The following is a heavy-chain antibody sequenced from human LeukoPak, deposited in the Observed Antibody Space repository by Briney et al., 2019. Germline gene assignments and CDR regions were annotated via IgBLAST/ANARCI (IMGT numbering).Heavy chain of an antibody. D-gene: IGHD6-13*01. CDR3: ARKFIAAAGTRYYYGMDV. J-gene: IGHJ6*02. CDR2: ISSSSSYI. Sequence: PGKSLRLSCAASGFTFSSYSMNWVRQAPGKGLEWVSSISSSSSYIYYADSVKGRFTISRDNAKNSLYLQMNSLRAEDTAVYYCARKFIAAAGTRYYYGMDVWGQGTTVTVSS. V-gene: IGHV3-21*01. CDR1: GFTFSSYS.